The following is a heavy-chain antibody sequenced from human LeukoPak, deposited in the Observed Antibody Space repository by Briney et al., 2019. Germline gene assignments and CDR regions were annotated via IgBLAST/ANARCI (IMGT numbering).Heavy chain of an antibody. CDR3: ARCPLGGSYPEINWFDP. V-gene: IGHV4-4*02. CDR2: IYHSGST. J-gene: IGHJ5*02. D-gene: IGHD1-26*01. Sequence: PSETLSLTCAVSGGSISSSNWWSWVRPPPGKGLEWIGEIYHSGSTNYNPSLKSRVTISVDKSKNQFSLKLSSVTAADTAVYYCARCPLGGSYPEINWFDPWGQGTLVTVSS. CDR1: GGSISSSNW.